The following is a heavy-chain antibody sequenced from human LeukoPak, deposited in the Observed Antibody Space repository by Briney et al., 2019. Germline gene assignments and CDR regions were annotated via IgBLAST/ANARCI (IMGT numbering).Heavy chain of an antibody. Sequence: ASVKVSCKASGYTFTSYDINWVRQAPGQGVEWMGWINPNSGGTNYAQKFQGRVTMTRDTSISTAYMELSRLRSDDTAVYYCARGTFTTPKNWFDPWGQGTLVTVSS. CDR2: INPNSGGT. CDR3: ARGTFTTPKNWFDP. CDR1: GYTFTSYD. V-gene: IGHV1-2*02. D-gene: IGHD3-22*01. J-gene: IGHJ5*02.